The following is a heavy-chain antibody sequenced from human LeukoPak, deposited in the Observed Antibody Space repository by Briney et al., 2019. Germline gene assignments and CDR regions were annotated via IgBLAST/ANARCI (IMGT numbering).Heavy chain of an antibody. CDR2: ISGSGGST. V-gene: IGHV3-23*01. D-gene: IGHD6-19*01. CDR3: AKVSGYSSGWYDY. CDR1: GFTFSSYA. J-gene: IGHJ4*02. Sequence: GGSLRLSCAGSGFTFSSYAMRWVRQAPGKGLEWVSAISGSGGSTYYADHVKGRFTISRDNSKNTLYLQMNSLRAEDTAVYYCAKVSGYSSGWYDYWGQGTLVTVSS.